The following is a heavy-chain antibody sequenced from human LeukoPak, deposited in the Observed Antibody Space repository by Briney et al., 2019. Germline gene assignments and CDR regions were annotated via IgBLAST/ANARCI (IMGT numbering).Heavy chain of an antibody. Sequence: GGSLRLSCAASGFTFDDYGMSWVRQAPGKGLEWVSGINWNGGSTGYADSVKGRFTISRDNAKNSLYLQMNSLRAEDTALYYCARDSGRGSLYYYDSSGHDYWGQGTLVTVSS. CDR1: GFTFDDYG. J-gene: IGHJ4*02. CDR3: ARDSGRGSLYYYDSSGHDY. V-gene: IGHV3-20*04. CDR2: INWNGGST. D-gene: IGHD3-22*01.